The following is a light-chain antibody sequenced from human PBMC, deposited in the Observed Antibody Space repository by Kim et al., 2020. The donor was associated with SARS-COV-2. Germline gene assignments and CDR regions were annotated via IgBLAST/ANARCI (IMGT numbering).Light chain of an antibody. Sequence: LSPGESPTLSCRASQSVRSDLAWYQQKPGQAPRLLMYDASTRATGIPARFSGSGSGTDFTLTISTLEPEDSAAYYCQQRITWPIAFGQGTRLEIK. CDR3: QQRITWPIA. J-gene: IGKJ5*01. CDR2: DAS. V-gene: IGKV3-11*01. CDR1: QSVRSD.